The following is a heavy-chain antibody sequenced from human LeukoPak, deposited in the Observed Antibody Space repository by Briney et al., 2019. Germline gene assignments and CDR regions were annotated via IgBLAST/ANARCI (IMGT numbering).Heavy chain of an antibody. V-gene: IGHV1-69*05. CDR3: VAGHTYFDY. D-gene: IGHD6-19*01. CDR1: GGTFSSYA. Sequence: SVKVSCKASGGTFSSYAISWVRQAPGQGLEWMGGIIPIFGTANYAQKFQGRVTITTDESTSTAYMELSGLRSDDTAVYYCVAGHTYFDYWGQGTLVTVSS. J-gene: IGHJ4*02. CDR2: IIPIFGTA.